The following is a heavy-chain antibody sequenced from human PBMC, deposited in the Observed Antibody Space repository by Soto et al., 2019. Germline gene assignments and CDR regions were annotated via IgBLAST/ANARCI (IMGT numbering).Heavy chain of an antibody. CDR3: AKDVGTGEGIAVAYLGGAFDI. V-gene: IGHV3-9*01. CDR1: GFTFDDYA. J-gene: IGHJ3*02. D-gene: IGHD6-19*01. Sequence: EVQLVESGGGLVQPGRSLRLSCAASGFTFDDYAMHWVRQAPGKGLEWVSGISWNSGSIGYADSVKGRFTISRDNAKNSLYLQMNSLRAEDTALYYCAKDVGTGEGIAVAYLGGAFDIWGQGTMVTVSS. CDR2: ISWNSGSI.